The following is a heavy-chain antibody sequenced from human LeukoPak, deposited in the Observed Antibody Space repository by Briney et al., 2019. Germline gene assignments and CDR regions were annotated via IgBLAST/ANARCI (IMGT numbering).Heavy chain of an antibody. J-gene: IGHJ4*02. CDR3: ARRDGDNYDFDY. CDR2: GFYIGRT. V-gene: IGHV4-61*05. D-gene: IGHD5-24*01. CDR1: GGSISSSRYF. Sequence: SETLSLTCTVSGGSISSSRYFWGWIRQPPGKGLEWLGYGFYIGRTNYNPSLGSRVAISLDTSKNQFSLRLTAVTAADTAVYYCARRDGDNYDFDYWGQGILVTVSS.